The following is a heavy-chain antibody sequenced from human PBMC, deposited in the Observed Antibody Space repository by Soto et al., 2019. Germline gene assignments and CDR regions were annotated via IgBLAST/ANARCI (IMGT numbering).Heavy chain of an antibody. Sequence: GGSLRLSCAASGFTFSSYGMHWVRQAPGKGLEWVAVIWYDGSNKYYADSVKGRFTISRDNYKNTLYLQMNSLRAEDTAVYYCARSDVVVVAATRYYYMDVWGKGTTVTVSS. CDR1: GFTFSSYG. CDR2: IWYDGSNK. D-gene: IGHD2-15*01. J-gene: IGHJ6*03. CDR3: ARSDVVVVAATRYYYMDV. V-gene: IGHV3-33*01.